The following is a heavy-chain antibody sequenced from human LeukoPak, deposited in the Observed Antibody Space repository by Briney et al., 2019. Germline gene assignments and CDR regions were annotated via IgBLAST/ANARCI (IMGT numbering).Heavy chain of an antibody. CDR2: INPNSGGT. V-gene: IGHV1-2*02. D-gene: IGHD1-26*01. CDR3: ARVLWELPHFDY. J-gene: IGHJ4*02. CDR1: GYTFTGYY. Sequence: PGGSLRLSCAASGYTFTGYYMHWVRQAPGQGLEWMGWINPNSGGTNYAQKFQGRVTMTRDTSISTAYMELSRLRSDDTAVYYCARVLWELPHFDYWGQGTLVTVSS.